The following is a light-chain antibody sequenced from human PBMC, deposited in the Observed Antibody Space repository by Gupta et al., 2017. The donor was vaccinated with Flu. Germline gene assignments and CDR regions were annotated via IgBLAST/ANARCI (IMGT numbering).Light chain of an antibody. J-gene: IGKJ1*01. V-gene: IGKV1-39*01. CDR3: QQSETNPRA. CDR2: AAS. Sequence: IHMTQSPSSLSASVGATVTITRRASQRISFYLNRYQQQPGKAPKLLIYAASSLQSGVSSRCAGDGSETDCTLTISSLQPEDIATYYCQQSETNPRAFGQGTKVE. CDR1: QRISFY.